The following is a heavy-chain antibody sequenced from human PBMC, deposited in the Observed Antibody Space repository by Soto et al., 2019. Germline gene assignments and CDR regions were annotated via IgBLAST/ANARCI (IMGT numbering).Heavy chain of an antibody. CDR3: ARGPHIVVVTAIQYYFDY. V-gene: IGHV4-59*01. Sequence: PSETLSLTCTVSGGSISSYYWSWIRQPPGKGLEWIGYIYYSGSTNYNPSLKSRVTISVDTSKNQFSLKLSSVTAADTAVYYCARGPHIVVVTAIQYYFDYWGQGTLVTVSS. J-gene: IGHJ4*02. D-gene: IGHD2-21*02. CDR2: IYYSGST. CDR1: GGSISSYY.